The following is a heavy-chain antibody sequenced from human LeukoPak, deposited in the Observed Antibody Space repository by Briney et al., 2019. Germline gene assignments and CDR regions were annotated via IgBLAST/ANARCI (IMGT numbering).Heavy chain of an antibody. Sequence: PSETLSLTCTVSGDSISSSDSYWGWIRQPPGKGLEWIGSIYFTESVYYNPSLKSRVTISVDTSNNQFSLKLTSVTAADTAIYYCARHHGYNYGHLDYWGQGILVTVSS. V-gene: IGHV4-39*01. D-gene: IGHD5-18*01. CDR2: IYFTESV. CDR3: ARHHGYNYGHLDY. J-gene: IGHJ4*02. CDR1: GDSISSSDSY.